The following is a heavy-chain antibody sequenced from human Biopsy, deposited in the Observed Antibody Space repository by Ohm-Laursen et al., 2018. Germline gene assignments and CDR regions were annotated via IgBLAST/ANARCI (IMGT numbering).Heavy chain of an antibody. V-gene: IGHV4-39*01. CDR3: ARQGAVRYFDWPPSYYSYAMDV. Sequence: PSDTLSLTCTVSGGSISSNNYYWGWIRQPPGMGLEWIGHLSYSGNTYSYPSLKSRVTIFVDTSKKQFFLKLISVTAADTTVYYCARQGAVRYFDWPPSYYSYAMDVWGQGTTVTVSS. J-gene: IGHJ6*02. D-gene: IGHD3-9*01. CDR2: LSYSGNT. CDR1: GGSISSNNYY.